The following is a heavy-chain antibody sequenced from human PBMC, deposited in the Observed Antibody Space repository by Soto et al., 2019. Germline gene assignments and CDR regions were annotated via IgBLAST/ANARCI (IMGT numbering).Heavy chain of an antibody. Sequence: QVQLQESGPGLVKPSQTLSLTCTVSGGSISSGGYYWSWIRQHPGKGLEWIGYIYYSGSTYYNPSLKSRVTISVDTSKNQFSLKLSSVTAADTAVYYCARGYCGGYCYSATLNWFDPWGQGTLVTVSS. CDR3: ARGYCGGYCYSATLNWFDP. D-gene: IGHD2-21*02. J-gene: IGHJ5*02. CDR2: IYYSGST. V-gene: IGHV4-31*03. CDR1: GGSISSGGYY.